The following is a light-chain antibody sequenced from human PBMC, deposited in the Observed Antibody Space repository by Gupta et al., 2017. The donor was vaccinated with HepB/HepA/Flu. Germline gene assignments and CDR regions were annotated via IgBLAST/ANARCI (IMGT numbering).Light chain of an antibody. CDR2: GAS. CDR3: QQYNNWPRT. Sequence: EIVMSQSPATLSAFPGERATHTCRASQSVSSNLAWYQQKPGQAPRLLIYGASTSATGIPARFSGSGCGTEFTLTISSLQSEDFAVYYCQQYNNWPRTFGQGTKVEIK. V-gene: IGKV3-15*01. J-gene: IGKJ1*01. CDR1: QSVSSN.